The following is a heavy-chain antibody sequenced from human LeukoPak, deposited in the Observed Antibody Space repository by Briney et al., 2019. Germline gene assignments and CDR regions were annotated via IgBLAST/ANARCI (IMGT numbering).Heavy chain of an antibody. D-gene: IGHD2-2*01. CDR3: AREQYQLLFPTYYFDY. V-gene: IGHV1-18*04. CDR1: GYTFTGYY. Sequence: ASVKVSCKASGYTFTGYYMHWVRQAPGQGLEWMGWISAYNGNTNYAQKLQGRVTMTTDTSTSTAYMELRSLRSDDTAVYYCAREQYQLLFPTYYFDYWCQGTLVTVSS. CDR2: ISAYNGNT. J-gene: IGHJ4*02.